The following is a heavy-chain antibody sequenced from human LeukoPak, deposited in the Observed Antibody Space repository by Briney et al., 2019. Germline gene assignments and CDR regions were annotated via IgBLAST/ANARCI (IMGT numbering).Heavy chain of an antibody. J-gene: IGHJ4*02. Sequence: GGSLRLSCAASGFTFSSYSMTWFRQAPGKGLDWVSYISSSSSTIYYADSVKGRFTISRDNAKNSLYLQMNSLRAEDTAVYYCARGRYSSGWTSDYWGQGTLVTVSS. V-gene: IGHV3-48*01. CDR3: ARGRYSSGWTSDY. D-gene: IGHD6-19*01. CDR2: ISSSSSTI. CDR1: GFTFSSYS.